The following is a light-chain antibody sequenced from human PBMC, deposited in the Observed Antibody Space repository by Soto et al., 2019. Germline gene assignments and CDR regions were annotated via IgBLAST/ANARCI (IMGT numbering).Light chain of an antibody. J-gene: IGKJ1*01. CDR3: QQSYSTRRT. CDR2: AAS. V-gene: IGKV1-39*01. CDR1: QSISSY. Sequence: ASXGRTVPSTXXASQSISSYLNWYQQKPGKAPKLLIYAASSLQSGVPSRFSGSGSGTDFTLTISSLQPEDFATYYCQQSYSTRRTFGQGTKVDIK.